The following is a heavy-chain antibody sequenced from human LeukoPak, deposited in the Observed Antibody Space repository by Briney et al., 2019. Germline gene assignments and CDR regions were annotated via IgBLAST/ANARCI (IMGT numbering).Heavy chain of an antibody. CDR3: AREGVYCSSTSCTRARFDP. D-gene: IGHD2-2*01. V-gene: IGHV4-31*03. Sequence: PSQTLSLTCTVSGGSISSGGYYWSWIRQHPGKGREWIGYIYYSGSTYYNPSLKSRVTISVDTSKNQFSLKLSSVTAADTAVYYCAREGVYCSSTSCTRARFDPWGQGTLVTVSS. CDR2: IYYSGST. J-gene: IGHJ5*02. CDR1: GGSISSGGYY.